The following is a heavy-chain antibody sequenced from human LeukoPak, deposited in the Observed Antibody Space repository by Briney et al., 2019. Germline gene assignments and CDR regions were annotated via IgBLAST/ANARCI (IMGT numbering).Heavy chain of an antibody. V-gene: IGHV4-34*01. CDR2: INHSGST. Sequence: SETLSLTCAVYGGSFSGYYWSWIRQPPGKGLEWIGEINHSGSTTYNPSLKSRVTISVDTSKNQFSLKLSSVTAADTAVYYCAREQLSNEGDAFDIWGQGTMVTVSS. J-gene: IGHJ3*02. D-gene: IGHD4-11*01. CDR1: GGSFSGYY. CDR3: AREQLSNEGDAFDI.